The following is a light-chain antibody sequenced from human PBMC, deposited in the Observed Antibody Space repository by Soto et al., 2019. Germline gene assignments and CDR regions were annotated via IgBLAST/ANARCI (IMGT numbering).Light chain of an antibody. CDR3: SSYAGSNNFVL. CDR1: SSDVGGYNY. Sequence: QSALTQPPSASGSPGQSVTISCTGTSSDVGGYNYVSWYQQHPGKVPKLIIYQVSRRPSGVPDRFSGSKSGNTASLTVSGLQAEDEADYYCSSYAGSNNFVLFGGGTKLTVL. CDR2: QVS. V-gene: IGLV2-8*01. J-gene: IGLJ2*01.